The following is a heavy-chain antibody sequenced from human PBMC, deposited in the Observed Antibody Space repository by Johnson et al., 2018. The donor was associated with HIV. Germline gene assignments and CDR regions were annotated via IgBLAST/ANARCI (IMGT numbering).Heavy chain of an antibody. V-gene: IGHV3-15*01. J-gene: IGHJ3*02. D-gene: IGHD4-17*01. Sequence: VQLVESGGGVVQPGGSLRLSCAASGFTFSNAWMTWVRQAPGKGLEWVGRIKSTTDGGTTDYAAPVKGRFTISRDDSKDTLYLQINSLKTEDTAVYYCTTAFQIMVTTGAFDIWGQGTMVTVSS. CDR1: GFTFSNAW. CDR3: TTAFQIMVTTGAFDI. CDR2: IKSTTDGGTT.